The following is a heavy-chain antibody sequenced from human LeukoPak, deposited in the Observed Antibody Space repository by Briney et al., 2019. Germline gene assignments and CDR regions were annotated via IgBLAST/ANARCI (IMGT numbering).Heavy chain of an antibody. CDR1: GSTFSSYA. Sequence: GGSLRLSCPASGSTFSSYAMSWVRQAPGKGLEWVSAISGSGGSTYYADSVKGRFTISRDNSKNTLYLQMNSLRAEDTAVYYCANALTMVRGVIIAGYFDYWGQGTLVTVSS. V-gene: IGHV3-23*01. CDR3: ANALTMVRGVIIAGYFDY. CDR2: ISGSGGST. J-gene: IGHJ4*02. D-gene: IGHD3-10*01.